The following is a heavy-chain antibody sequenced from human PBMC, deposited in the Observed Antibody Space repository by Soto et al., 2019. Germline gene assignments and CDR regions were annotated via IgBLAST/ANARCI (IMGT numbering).Heavy chain of an antibody. J-gene: IGHJ4*02. D-gene: IGHD6-13*01. CDR2: IIPIFGTA. CDR3: ASEGVRDSSTWIFDY. V-gene: IGHV1-69*12. CDR1: GGTFSSYA. Sequence: QVQLVQSGAEVKKPGSSVKVSCKASGGTFSSYAISWVRQAPGQGLEWMGGIIPIFGTANYAQRFQGRVTITADESTSTAYMELSSLISEDTAVYSCASEGVRDSSTWIFDYWGQGTLVTVSS.